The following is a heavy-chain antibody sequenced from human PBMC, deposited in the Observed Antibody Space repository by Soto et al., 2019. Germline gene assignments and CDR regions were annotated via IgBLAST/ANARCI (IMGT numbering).Heavy chain of an antibody. CDR1: GGSISSSSYY. D-gene: IGHD1-26*01. Sequence: SETLSLTCTVSGGSISSSSYYWGWVRQPPGKGLEWIGTVYYSGSTYYNTSLKSRVTISVDTSKNQFSLKLSSVTAADTAVYYCARHERDRAWPDYWGQGTLVTVSS. CDR3: ARHERDRAWPDY. CDR2: VYYSGST. J-gene: IGHJ4*02. V-gene: IGHV4-39*01.